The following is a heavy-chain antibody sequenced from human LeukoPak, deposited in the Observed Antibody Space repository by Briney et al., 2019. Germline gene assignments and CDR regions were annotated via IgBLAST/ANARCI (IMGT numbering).Heavy chain of an antibody. J-gene: IGHJ4*02. D-gene: IGHD3-3*01. CDR3: ARSGAIFGVVVIRSYFDY. Sequence: SESLSLTCAVYGGSFTNYHWNWIRQPPGKGLEWIGEVHHSGSTNYNPSLESRVTLSVNTSKNQFALKLGSVTAADTGIYYCARSGAIFGVVVIRSYFDYWGQGIRVTVSS. V-gene: IGHV4-34*01. CDR1: GGSFTNYH. CDR2: VHHSGST.